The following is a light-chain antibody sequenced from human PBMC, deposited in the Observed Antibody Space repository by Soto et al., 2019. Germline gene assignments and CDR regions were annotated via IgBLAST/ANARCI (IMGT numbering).Light chain of an antibody. Sequence: QSVLTQPPSASGTPGQGVTISCSVSTPKIGSNYRYWYQQLPGSAPKLLIYRNNQRPSGVPDRFSGSSSGTSASVAISRFRSDDEADYVGPTWDDSLNGFYVFGTGTNVTVL. CDR3: PTWDDSLNGFYV. V-gene: IGLV1-47*01. CDR1: TPKIGSNY. J-gene: IGLJ1*01. CDR2: RNN.